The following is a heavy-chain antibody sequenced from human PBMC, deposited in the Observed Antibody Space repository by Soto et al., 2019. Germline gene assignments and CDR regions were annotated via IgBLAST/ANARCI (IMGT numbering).Heavy chain of an antibody. CDR2: ISAYNGNT. CDR1: GYTFTSYG. V-gene: IGHV1-18*04. Sequence: ASVKVSCKASGYTFTSYGISWVRQAPGQGLEWMGWISAYNGNTNYAQKLQGRVTMTTDTSTGTAYMELRSLRSDDTAVYYCARGPTNYYDSSGYGLAFDIWGQGTMVTVSS. J-gene: IGHJ3*02. CDR3: ARGPTNYYDSSGYGLAFDI. D-gene: IGHD3-22*01.